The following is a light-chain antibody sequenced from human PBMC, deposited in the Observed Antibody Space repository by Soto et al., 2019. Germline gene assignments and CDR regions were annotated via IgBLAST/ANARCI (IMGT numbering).Light chain of an antibody. Sequence: QSVLTQPRSVSGSPGQSVAISCTGTSSDVGGYNYVSWFQQHPGQAPKVMIYDVDKRPSGVPDRFSGSKSGNTASLTISGLQAEDGADYYCCLYAGSPYVFGGGTKVTVL. V-gene: IGLV2-11*01. CDR1: SSDVGGYNY. CDR3: CLYAGSPYV. CDR2: DVD. J-gene: IGLJ1*01.